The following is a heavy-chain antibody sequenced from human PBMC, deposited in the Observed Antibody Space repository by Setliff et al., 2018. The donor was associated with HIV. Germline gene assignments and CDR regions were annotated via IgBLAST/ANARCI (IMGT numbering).Heavy chain of an antibody. J-gene: IGHJ4*02. CDR3: ARGGPRYGDYFYFDY. CDR1: GYTFTSYG. D-gene: IGHD4-17*01. CDR2: ISAYNGNT. V-gene: IGHV1-18*01. Sequence: GASVKVSCKASGYTFTSYGISWVRQAPGQGLEWMGWISAYNGNTNYAQKLQGRVTMTTDTSTSTAYMELRSLRSDDTAVYYCARGGPRYGDYFYFDYWGQGTLVTVSS.